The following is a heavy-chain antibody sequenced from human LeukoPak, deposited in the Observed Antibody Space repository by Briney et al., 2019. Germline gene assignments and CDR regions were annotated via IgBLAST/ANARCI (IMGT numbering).Heavy chain of an antibody. J-gene: IGHJ5*02. Sequence: ASVKVSCKASGYTFTSYYMHWVRQAPGQGLEWMGIINPSGGSTSYAQKFQGRVTITADESTSTAYMELSSLRSEDTAVYYCARGPQGVVVAATPPLWFDPWGQGTLVTVSS. CDR1: GYTFTSYY. CDR2: INPSGGST. CDR3: ARGPQGVVVAATPPLWFDP. V-gene: IGHV1-46*01. D-gene: IGHD2-15*01.